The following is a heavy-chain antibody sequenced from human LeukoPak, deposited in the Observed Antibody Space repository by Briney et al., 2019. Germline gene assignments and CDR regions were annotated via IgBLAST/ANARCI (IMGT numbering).Heavy chain of an antibody. Sequence: GGSLRLSCAASGFTFTNAWMSWVRQAPGKGLEWVANLKQDGSVKHYVDSVKGRFTISRDNAKNSLYQQMTNLRAEDTAVYYCATSADSPGNSWGQGTLITVSS. CDR2: LKQDGSVK. CDR3: ATSADSPGNS. V-gene: IGHV3-7*01. J-gene: IGHJ4*02. CDR1: GFTFTNAW. D-gene: IGHD4-23*01.